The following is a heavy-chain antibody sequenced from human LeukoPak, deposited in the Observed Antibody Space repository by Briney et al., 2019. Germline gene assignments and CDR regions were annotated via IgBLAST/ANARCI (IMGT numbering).Heavy chain of an antibody. CDR1: GYTFSGYY. Sequence: GAVTVSCKASGYTFSGYYMHWVRQAPGQGLEGMGWINANSGGTNYAQKFQGRVTMTRDTSISTAYMELSRLRSDDTAVYYCARGYPLSTTAAGTYFQHWGQGTLVTVSS. CDR2: INANSGGT. V-gene: IGHV1-2*02. J-gene: IGHJ1*01. CDR3: ARGYPLSTTAAGTYFQH. D-gene: IGHD6-13*01.